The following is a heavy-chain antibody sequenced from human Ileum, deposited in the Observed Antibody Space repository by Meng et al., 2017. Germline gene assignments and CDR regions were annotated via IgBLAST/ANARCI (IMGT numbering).Heavy chain of an antibody. D-gene: IGHD3-10*01. CDR2: ISAYNGNT. CDR1: GYTSTSYG. V-gene: IGHV1-18*01. Sequence: ASAKVSCKASGYTSTSYGISWVRQAPGQGLEWMGWISAYNGNTNYAQKRQGRVTMTTDTSTSTAYMELRSLRSDDTAVYYCARAPLILWFGELSSYYYGMDVWGQGTTVTVSS. J-gene: IGHJ6*02. CDR3: ARAPLILWFGELSSYYYGMDV.